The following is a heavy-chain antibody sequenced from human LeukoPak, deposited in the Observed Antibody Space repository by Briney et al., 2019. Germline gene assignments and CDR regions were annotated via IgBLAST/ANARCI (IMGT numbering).Heavy chain of an antibody. Sequence: PGGSLRLSCAASGFTFTNYNMNWVRQAPGKGLEWVANIRPDGSEKYYVDSVKGRFTISRDIAKQSVFLQVTSLRVEDTAVYYCARLSAMVRGPEDIFYFEYWGLGTLVTVSS. CDR1: GFTFTNYN. CDR3: ARLSAMVRGPEDIFYFEY. J-gene: IGHJ4*02. D-gene: IGHD3-10*01. V-gene: IGHV3-7*01. CDR2: IRPDGSEK.